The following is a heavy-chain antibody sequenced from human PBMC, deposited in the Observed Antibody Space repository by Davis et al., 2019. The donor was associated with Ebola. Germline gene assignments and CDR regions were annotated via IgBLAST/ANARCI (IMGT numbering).Heavy chain of an antibody. J-gene: IGHJ4*02. V-gene: IGHV3-48*02. Sequence: GESLKISCAASGITLSRYSMNWVRQAPGKGLEWISYISSTSSTIKYADSVKGRFTITRDNAKNSLYLQMNSLRDEETAVYYGARDGGYCTGGVCYTPFDSWGQGTLVTVSS. D-gene: IGHD2-8*02. CDR3: ARDGGYCTGGVCYTPFDS. CDR2: ISSTSSTI. CDR1: GITLSRYS.